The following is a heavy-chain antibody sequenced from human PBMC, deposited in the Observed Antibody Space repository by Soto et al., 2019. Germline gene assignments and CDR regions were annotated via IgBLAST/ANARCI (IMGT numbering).Heavy chain of an antibody. J-gene: IGHJ4*02. D-gene: IGHD3-9*01. CDR3: ARGDILTGYSY. CDR2: INHSGRT. V-gene: IGHV4-34*01. CDR1: GGSFSGYY. Sequence: SETLSLTCAVYGGSFSGYYWSWIRQPPGKGLEWIGEINHSGRTKYNPSLKSRFTISVDTSKNQFSLKLSSVTAADTAVYYCARGDILTGYSYWGQGTLVTVSS.